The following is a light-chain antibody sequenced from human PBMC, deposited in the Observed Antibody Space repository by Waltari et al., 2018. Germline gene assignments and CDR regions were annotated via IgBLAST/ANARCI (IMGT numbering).Light chain of an antibody. CDR3: QSYDSSLSGWV. J-gene: IGLJ3*02. Sequence: QSVLTQPPSVSGAPGQRVTISCTGSSPNIGAGYDVHWYQQLPGTAPKPRIYGNSNRPSGVPDRFSGSKSGTSASLAITGLQAEDEADYYCQSYDSSLSGWVFGGGTKLTVL. V-gene: IGLV1-40*01. CDR1: SPNIGAGYD. CDR2: GNS.